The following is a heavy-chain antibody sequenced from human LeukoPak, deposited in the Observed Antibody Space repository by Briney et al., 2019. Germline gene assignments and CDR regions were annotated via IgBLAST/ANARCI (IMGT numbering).Heavy chain of an antibody. CDR1: GFTFSRYA. Sequence: GGSLRLSCAASGFTFSRYAMSWVRQAPGKGLEWVCDMSSSGESPYYADSVKGRFTISRDNSKNTLYLEINSLRAEDTAVYYCAKKRRDGYNPFDYLGQGTLVIVSS. J-gene: IGHJ4*02. V-gene: IGHV3-23*01. CDR2: MSSSGESP. CDR3: AKKRRDGYNPFDY. D-gene: IGHD5-24*01.